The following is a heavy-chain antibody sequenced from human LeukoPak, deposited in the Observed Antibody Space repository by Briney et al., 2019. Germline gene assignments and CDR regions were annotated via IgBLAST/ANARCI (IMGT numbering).Heavy chain of an antibody. CDR2: IYYSGST. V-gene: IGHV4-59*01. D-gene: IGHD3-10*01. J-gene: IGHJ5*02. CDR1: GGSISSYY. CDR3: AREMVRGVPNWFDP. Sequence: SETLSLTCTVSGGSISSYYWSWIRQPPGKGLEWIGYIYYSGSTNYNPSLKSRVTISVDTSKNQFSLKLSSVTAADTAVYYCAREMVRGVPNWFDPWGQGTLVTVSS.